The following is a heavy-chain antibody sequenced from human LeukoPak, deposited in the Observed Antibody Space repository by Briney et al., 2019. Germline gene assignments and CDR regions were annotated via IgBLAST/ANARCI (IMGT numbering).Heavy chain of an antibody. CDR2: IYYTGST. D-gene: IGHD6-6*01. CDR3: ARHSAYSSSSPFDY. V-gene: IGHV4-59*08. J-gene: IGHJ4*02. Sequence: SETLSLTCSVSGGSISSLYWSWIRQPPGKGLEWIGYIYYTGSTNYNPSLKSLVTMFVDMSKNQFSLRLSSVTAADTAVYYCARHSAYSSSSPFDYWGQGTLVTVSS. CDR1: GGSISSLY.